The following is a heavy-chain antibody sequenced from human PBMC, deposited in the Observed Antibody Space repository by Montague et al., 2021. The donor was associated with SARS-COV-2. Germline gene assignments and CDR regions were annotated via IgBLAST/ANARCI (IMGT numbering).Heavy chain of an antibody. CDR2: INYVATHK. CDR1: GFSFSSCG. J-gene: IGHJ4*02. V-gene: IGHV3-23*01. CDR3: AKSLRGVGTTGMDF. D-gene: IGHD1-1*01. Sequence: SLRLSCAASGFSFSSCGMYWVRRAPGKGLEWFSSINYVATHKNYADSVRCRFTISRDDSTNTVYLQMDSLRGDDTAIYYCAKSLRGVGTTGMDFWGQGTLVTVSP.